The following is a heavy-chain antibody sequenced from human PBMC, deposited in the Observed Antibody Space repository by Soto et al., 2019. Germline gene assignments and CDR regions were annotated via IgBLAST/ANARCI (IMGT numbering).Heavy chain of an antibody. Sequence: QVQLVESGGGVVQPGRSLRLSCAASGFTFSTYGMHWVRQAPGKGLDWVAVISYDGSTKYYADSLKGRFTISRDNSKNTLYLQMNSLRPEDTAVDYCARMDGVPWYFDLWGRSTLVTVSS. CDR2: ISYDGSTK. CDR3: ARMDGVPWYFDL. J-gene: IGHJ2*01. CDR1: GFTFSTYG. V-gene: IGHV3-30*03. D-gene: IGHD3-10*01.